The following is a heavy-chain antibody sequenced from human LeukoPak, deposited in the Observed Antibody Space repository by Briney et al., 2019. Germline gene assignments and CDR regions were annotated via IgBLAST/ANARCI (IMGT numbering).Heavy chain of an antibody. Sequence: PGGSLRLSCAASGFTFNNYAMNWVRQAPGKGLEWVSSISGGGETTYYADSAKGRFTISRDNSQSTLYLQMNSLRAEDTAVYHCARDYADYVGYFFFDYWGQGTLVTVSS. CDR2: ISGGGETT. V-gene: IGHV3-23*01. J-gene: IGHJ4*02. CDR3: ARDYADYVGYFFFDY. D-gene: IGHD4-17*01. CDR1: GFTFNNYA.